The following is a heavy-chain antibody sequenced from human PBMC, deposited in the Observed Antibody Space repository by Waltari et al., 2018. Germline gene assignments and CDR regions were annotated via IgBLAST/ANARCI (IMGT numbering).Heavy chain of an antibody. D-gene: IGHD3-22*01. Sequence: QVQLQASGPGLVKPSQTLALTCAVSGASVRSGDFCWSWIRQPPGKGLEWIGYICYSGSTYYNPSLKSRLSMSVDTSKNQFSLNLNSVTAADTAMYYCARAVSIDRIVVVTHFDYWGQGTLVTVSS. CDR3: ARAVSIDRIVVVTHFDY. J-gene: IGHJ4*02. CDR2: ICYSGST. CDR1: GASVRSGDFC. V-gene: IGHV4-30-4*08.